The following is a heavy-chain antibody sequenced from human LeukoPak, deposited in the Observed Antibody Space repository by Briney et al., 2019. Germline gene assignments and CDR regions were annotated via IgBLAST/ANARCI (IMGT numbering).Heavy chain of an antibody. J-gene: IGHJ6*04. D-gene: IGHD3-3*01. CDR1: GFTFTDFA. CDR2: ISGGGSSI. CDR3: AKESGQLDV. V-gene: IGHV3-23*01. Sequence: GGSLRLPCAASGFTFTDFAMSWVRQAPGKGLEWVSVISGGGSSICYADSVKGRFSISRDNSKNILYLQMNGLRGEDTAVYYCAKESGQLDVWGKGTTVTVSS.